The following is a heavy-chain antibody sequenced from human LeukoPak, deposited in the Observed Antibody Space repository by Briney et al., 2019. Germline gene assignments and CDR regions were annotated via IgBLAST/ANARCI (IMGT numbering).Heavy chain of an antibody. J-gene: IGHJ4*02. Sequence: GGSLRLSCAASGFTFSSHGMNWVRQTPGKGMAWVSSISGSGDSTFYADSVKGRFSISRDNSKNTLYLQVNGLRTEDTAVYYCAKDRLLNCRGDCYIFDYWGQGTVVTVSS. CDR2: ISGSGDST. V-gene: IGHV3-23*01. D-gene: IGHD2-21*02. CDR3: AKDRLLNCRGDCYIFDY. CDR1: GFTFSSHG.